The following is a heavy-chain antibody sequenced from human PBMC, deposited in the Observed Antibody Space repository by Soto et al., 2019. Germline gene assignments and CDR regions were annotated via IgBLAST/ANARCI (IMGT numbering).Heavy chain of an antibody. CDR2: ISSSNNI. CDR3: VRSGDYRSGSYWYFFDY. Sequence: AGSLRLSCATSGFTFSSYNMNWVRQAPGKGLEWVASISSSNNIDLADSVKGRFTISRDNAKNSLFLQLNSMRAEDTALYYCVRSGDYRSGSYWYFFDYWGQGALVTVSS. D-gene: IGHD3-10*01. V-gene: IGHV3-21*04. J-gene: IGHJ4*02. CDR1: GFTFSSYN.